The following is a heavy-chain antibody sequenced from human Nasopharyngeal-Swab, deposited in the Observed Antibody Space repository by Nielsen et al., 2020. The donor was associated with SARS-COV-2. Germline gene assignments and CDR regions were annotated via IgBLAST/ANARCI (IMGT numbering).Heavy chain of an antibody. Sequence: ASVKVSCKTSGYTFTNYAMNWVRQAPGQGLEWMGWINTNTGNPTYAQGFTGRFVFSLDTSVSTAYLQISSLKAEDTAVHYCARGDIVATIDWGVHFDYWGQGTLVTVSS. D-gene: IGHD5-12*01. CDR3: ARGDIVATIDWGVHFDY. CDR1: GYTFTNYA. V-gene: IGHV7-4-1*02. CDR2: INTNTGNP. J-gene: IGHJ4*02.